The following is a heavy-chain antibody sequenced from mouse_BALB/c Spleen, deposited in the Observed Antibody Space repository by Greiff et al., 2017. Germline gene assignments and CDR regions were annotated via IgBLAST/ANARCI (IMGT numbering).Heavy chain of an antibody. Sequence: EVQVVESGGGLVQPGGSLRLSCATSGFTFTDYYMSWVRQPPGKALEWLGFIRNKANGYTTEYSASVKGRFTISRDNSQSILYLQMNTLRAEDSATYYCARGGLLRPAWFAYWGQGTLVTVSA. CDR2: IRNKANGYTT. CDR1: GFTFTDYY. D-gene: IGHD2-3*01. CDR3: ARGGLLRPAWFAY. V-gene: IGHV7-3*02. J-gene: IGHJ3*01.